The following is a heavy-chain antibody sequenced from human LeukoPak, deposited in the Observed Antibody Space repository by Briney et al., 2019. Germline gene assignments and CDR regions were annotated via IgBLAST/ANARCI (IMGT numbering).Heavy chain of an antibody. D-gene: IGHD1-26*01. CDR1: GFTFSSYA. CDR3: ARVGGSYPYYFDY. Sequence: GGSLRLSCAASGFTFSSYAMSWVRQAPGKGLEWVANIKQDGSEKYYVDSVKGRFTISRDNAKNSLYLQMNSLRAEDTAVYYCARVGGSYPYYFDYWGQGTLVTVSS. J-gene: IGHJ4*02. CDR2: IKQDGSEK. V-gene: IGHV3-7*01.